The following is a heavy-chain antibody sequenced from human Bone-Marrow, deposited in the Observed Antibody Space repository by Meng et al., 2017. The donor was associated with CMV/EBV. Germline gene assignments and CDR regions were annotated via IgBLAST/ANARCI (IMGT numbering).Heavy chain of an antibody. D-gene: IGHD3-10*01. CDR2: INSLNGDT. CDR1: GYTFISYD. V-gene: IGHV1-18*01. CDR3: ARGGGEYDFDF. Sequence: ASVKVSCKPAGYTFISYDINWVRQAPGQGLEWLGWINSLNGDTKYAQKVQRRVSLTTDTNRRTVYMEVRSLTSDDTAVYYCARGGGEYDFDFWGQGTLVTVSS. J-gene: IGHJ4*02.